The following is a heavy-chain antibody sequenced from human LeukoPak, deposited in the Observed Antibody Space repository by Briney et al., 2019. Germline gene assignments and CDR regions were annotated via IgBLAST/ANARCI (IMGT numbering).Heavy chain of an antibody. D-gene: IGHD2-2*01. J-gene: IGHJ4*02. Sequence: GGSLRLSCAASGFTFSSYAMSWVRQAPGKGLEWVSAISGSGGSTYYADSVKGRFTISRDNSKNTLYPQMNSLRAEDTAVYYCAKDDCSSTSCYFVYWGQGTLVTVSS. V-gene: IGHV3-23*01. CDR1: GFTFSSYA. CDR3: AKDDCSSTSCYFVY. CDR2: ISGSGGST.